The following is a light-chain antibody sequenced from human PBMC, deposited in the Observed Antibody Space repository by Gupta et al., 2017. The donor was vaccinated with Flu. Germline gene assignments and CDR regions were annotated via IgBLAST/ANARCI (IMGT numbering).Light chain of an antibody. J-gene: IGKJ1*01. CDR3: KQSERTPWA. CDR2: AAS. V-gene: IGKV1-39*01. Sequence: DLQLNQSPSSLSASVGDRVTITCRASQSISSYLNWYQQKPGKAPKLLIYAASSLQSGVPSRFSGSGSGTDFTLKISRLQPEDFATYYCKQSERTPWAFGQGTKVEIK. CDR1: QSISSY.